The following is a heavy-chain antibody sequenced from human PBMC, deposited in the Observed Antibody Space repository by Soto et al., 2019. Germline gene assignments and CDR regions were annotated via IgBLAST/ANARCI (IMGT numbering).Heavy chain of an antibody. Sequence: QVQLVQSGAEVKKSGSSVTVSCKASGGTLSSYDFNWVRQAPGQGLEWMGGIIPLFGTANYAQKFQGRFTITADDSTSTAYMELSSLRSEDTAVYYCARRGVVPAAIIYYYGMDVWGQGTTVTVSS. J-gene: IGHJ6*02. D-gene: IGHD2-2*01. CDR2: IIPLFGTA. CDR3: ARRGVVPAAIIYYYGMDV. V-gene: IGHV1-69*01. CDR1: GGTLSSYD.